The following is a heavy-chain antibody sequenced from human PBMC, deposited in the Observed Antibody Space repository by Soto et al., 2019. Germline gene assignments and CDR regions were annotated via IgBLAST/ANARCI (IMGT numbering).Heavy chain of an antibody. CDR1: GFTSSSSA. D-gene: IGHD2-15*01. Sequence: GGSLRLSCAASGFTSSSSAMTWDRQAPGKGLEWVSAITASVSGTYYADSVKGRFAISRDNSKNTLYLLMDSLRAGDTAVYDFAKSTGCSGGICIWCQGTEVPVSS. V-gene: IGHV3-23*01. J-gene: IGHJ4*02. CDR2: ITASVSGT. CDR3: AKSTGCSGGICI.